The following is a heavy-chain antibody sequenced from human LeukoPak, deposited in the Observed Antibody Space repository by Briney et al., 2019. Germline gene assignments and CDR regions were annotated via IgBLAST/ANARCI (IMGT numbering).Heavy chain of an antibody. J-gene: IGHJ4*02. D-gene: IGHD2-2*01. CDR1: GFTFNIYG. V-gene: IGHV3-33*01. CDR2: IWNDGSNK. CDR3: ARDYCSSTSCLFDY. Sequence: GGSLRLSCAASGFTFNIYGMHWIRQAPGQGLEWVAVIWNDGSNKYYVDSVKGRFTISRDNSKNTLYLQMNSLRTEDTAVYYCARDYCSSTSCLFDYWGQGTLVTVSS.